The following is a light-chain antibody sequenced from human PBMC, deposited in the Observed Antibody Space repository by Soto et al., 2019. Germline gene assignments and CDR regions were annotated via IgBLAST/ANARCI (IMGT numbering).Light chain of an antibody. CDR3: QQYGTSEII. CDR1: QTLNNSF. CDR2: DTS. J-gene: IGKJ5*01. V-gene: IGKV3-20*01. Sequence: ESVLASFPGTLSLSPGERATLSCRASQTLNNSFIAWYQQKPGQAPRLLIYDTSSRATGVPDRYSASGSGTDFTLTISRLEPEDFAVFFCQQYGTSEIIFGQGTRLEIK.